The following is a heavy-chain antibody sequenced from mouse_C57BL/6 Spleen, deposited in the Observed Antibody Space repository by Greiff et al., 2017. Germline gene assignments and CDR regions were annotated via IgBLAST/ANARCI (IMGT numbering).Heavy chain of an antibody. CDR1: GYTFTDYE. D-gene: IGHD1-1*01. Sequence: QVQLQQSGAELVRPGASVTLSCKASGYTFTDYEMHWVKQTPVHGLEWIGAIDPETGGTAYNQKFKGKAILTADKSSSTAYMELRSLTSEASAVYSCTRNYGSSYWYFDVWGTGTTVTVSS. CDR3: TRNYGSSYWYFDV. V-gene: IGHV1-15*01. J-gene: IGHJ1*03. CDR2: IDPETGGT.